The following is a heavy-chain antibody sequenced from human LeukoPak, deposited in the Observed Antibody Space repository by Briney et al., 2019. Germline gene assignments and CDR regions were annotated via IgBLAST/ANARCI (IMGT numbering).Heavy chain of an antibody. Sequence: PSETLSLTCAVSVDPISSYYWRWTWQPPGRALEWIGHIYYSGSPNYNPSLKSRVTISVDTSKNQFSLKVNSVTAADTAVYYCANGRYRLRGSFDYWGQGTLVTVSS. D-gene: IGHD1-26*01. V-gene: IGHV4-59*01. J-gene: IGHJ4*02. CDR2: IYYSGSP. CDR3: ANGRYRLRGSFDY. CDR1: VDPISSYY.